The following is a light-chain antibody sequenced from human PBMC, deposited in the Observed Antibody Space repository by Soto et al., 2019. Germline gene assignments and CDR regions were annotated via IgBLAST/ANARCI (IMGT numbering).Light chain of an antibody. V-gene: IGKV3-20*01. CDR1: QSVSSSY. J-gene: IGKJ2*01. CDR2: GAS. Sequence: ELVLTQSPGTLSLSPGERATLSCRASQSVSSSYLAWYQQKPGQAPRLLIYGASSRATGIPDRFSGSGSGTYFTLTSSRLEPEDFAVYYCQQYGSSPGYTFGQGTKLEIK. CDR3: QQYGSSPGYT.